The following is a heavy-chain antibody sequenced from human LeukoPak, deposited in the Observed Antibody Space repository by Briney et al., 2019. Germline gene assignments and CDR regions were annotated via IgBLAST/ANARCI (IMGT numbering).Heavy chain of an antibody. CDR1: GFTFSSYW. CDR3: AKDIGSHIVVVTALDY. D-gene: IGHD2-21*02. J-gene: IGHJ4*02. V-gene: IGHV3-74*01. CDR2: INSDGSST. Sequence: GGSLRLSCAASGFTFSSYWMHSVRQAPGKGLVWVSRINSDGSSTSYADSVKGRFTISRDNAKNTLYLQMNSLRAEDTALYYCAKDIGSHIVVVTALDYWGQGTLVTVSS.